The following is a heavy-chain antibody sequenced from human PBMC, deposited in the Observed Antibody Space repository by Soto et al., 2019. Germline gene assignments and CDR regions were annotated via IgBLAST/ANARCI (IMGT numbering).Heavy chain of an antibody. D-gene: IGHD6-13*01. CDR3: ARARVAAGLFYYYYGMDV. J-gene: IGHJ6*02. CDR2: INHSGST. V-gene: IGHV4-34*01. CDR1: GGSFSGYY. Sequence: SETLSLTCAVYGGSFSGYYWSWIRQPPGKGLEWIGEINHSGSTNYNPSLKSRVTIAVDTSKNQFSLKLSSVTAADTAVYYCARARVAAGLFYYYYGMDVWGQGTTVTVSS.